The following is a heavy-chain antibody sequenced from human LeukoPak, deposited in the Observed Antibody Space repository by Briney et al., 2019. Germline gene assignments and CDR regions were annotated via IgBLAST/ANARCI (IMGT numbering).Heavy chain of an antibody. J-gene: IGHJ4*02. V-gene: IGHV1-2*06. D-gene: IGHD5-12*01. Sequence: GAPVKVSCKASGYTFTGYYMHWVRQAPGQGLEWMGRINPNSGGTNYAQEFQGRVTMTRDTSISTAYMELSRLRSDDTAVYYCTRDRGYDYFFDYWGQGTLVTVSS. CDR1: GYTFTGYY. CDR2: INPNSGGT. CDR3: TRDRGYDYFFDY.